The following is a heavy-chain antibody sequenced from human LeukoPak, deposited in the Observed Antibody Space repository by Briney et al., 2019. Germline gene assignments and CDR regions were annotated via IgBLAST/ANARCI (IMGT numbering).Heavy chain of an antibody. J-gene: IGHJ5*02. V-gene: IGHV4-34*01. CDR3: ARALIAAAGGGFDP. D-gene: IGHD6-13*01. CDR2: INHSGST. Sequence: SETLSLTCAVYGGSFSGYYWSWIRQPPGKGLEWIGEINHSGSTNYNPSLKSRATISVDTSKNQFSLKLSSVTAADTAVYYCARALIAAAGGGFDPWGQGTLVTVSS. CDR1: GGSFSGYY.